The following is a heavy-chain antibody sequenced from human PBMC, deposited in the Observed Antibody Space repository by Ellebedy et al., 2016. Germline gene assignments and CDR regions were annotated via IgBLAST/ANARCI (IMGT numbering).Heavy chain of an antibody. Sequence: SETLSLTCTVSGGSISTRTYFWGWIRQPPGKGLEWIGSISYSGSTDYAPSLKSRVNISLDPSRNQFSLRLSSVTAADTSVYFCATKIAVAGGIEHWGQGTLVTVAS. CDR1: GGSISTRTYF. CDR3: ATKIAVAGGIEH. V-gene: IGHV4-39*01. D-gene: IGHD6-19*01. J-gene: IGHJ5*02. CDR2: ISYSGST.